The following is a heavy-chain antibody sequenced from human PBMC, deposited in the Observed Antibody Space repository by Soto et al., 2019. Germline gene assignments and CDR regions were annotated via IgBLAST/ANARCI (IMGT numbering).Heavy chain of an antibody. CDR1: RVSVGDYG. CDR3: TREWGYCSGGSCYNNWFDP. CDR2: IRSKAYGGTT. J-gene: IGHJ5*02. Sequence: PGGPQRISLTASRVSVGDYGMSGFRQAPGKGLERVGFIRSKAYGGTTEYAASVKGRFTISRDDSKSIAYLQMNSLKTEDTAVYYCTREWGYCSGGSCYNNWFDPWGQGTLVTVS. V-gene: IGHV3-49*03. D-gene: IGHD2-15*01.